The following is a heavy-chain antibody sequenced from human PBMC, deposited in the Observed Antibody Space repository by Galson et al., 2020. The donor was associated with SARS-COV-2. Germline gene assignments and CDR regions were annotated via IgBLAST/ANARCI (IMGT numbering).Heavy chain of an antibody. CDR2: TWYRGRFI. V-gene: IGHV3-33*01. J-gene: IGHJ1*01. CDR1: GGSFASYG. CDR3: ARGSGLSSPPAHYYDTSVYFAEHFQD. D-gene: IGHD3-22*01. Sequence: GGSLRLSCVASGGSFASYGMHWVRQAPGKGLEWVAVTWYRGRFIYYADSVKGRFTMSRDDSKNTVYLEMNRLRADDTAVYYCARGSGLSSPPAHYYDTSVYFAEHFQDWGLGTLVTVSS.